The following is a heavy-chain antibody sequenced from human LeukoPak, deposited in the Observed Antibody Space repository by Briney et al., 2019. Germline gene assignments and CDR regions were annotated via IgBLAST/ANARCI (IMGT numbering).Heavy chain of an antibody. CDR3: ARLYSSSWYSAFDI. Sequence: GGSLRLSCAASGFTFSSYSMNWVRQAPGKGLEWVSSIISSSSYIYYADSVKGRFTISRDNAKNSLYLQMNSLRAEDTAVYYCARLYSSSWYSAFDIWGQGTMVTVSS. J-gene: IGHJ3*02. CDR1: GFTFSSYS. D-gene: IGHD6-13*01. V-gene: IGHV3-21*01. CDR2: IISSSSYI.